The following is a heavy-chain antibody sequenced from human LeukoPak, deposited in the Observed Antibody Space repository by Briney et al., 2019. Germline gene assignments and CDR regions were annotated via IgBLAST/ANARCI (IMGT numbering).Heavy chain of an antibody. D-gene: IGHD1-26*01. CDR1: GFTFSSYW. V-gene: IGHV3-23*01. Sequence: GGSLRLSCAASGFTFSSYWMSWVRQAPGKGLEWVSAISGSGGSTYYADSVKGRFTISRDNSKNTLYLQMNSLRAENTAVYYCARVSGSYSHFDYWGQGTLVTVSS. CDR3: ARVSGSYSHFDY. CDR2: ISGSGGST. J-gene: IGHJ4*02.